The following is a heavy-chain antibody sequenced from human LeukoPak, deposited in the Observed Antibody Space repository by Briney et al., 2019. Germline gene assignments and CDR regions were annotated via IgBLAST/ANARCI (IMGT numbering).Heavy chain of an antibody. Sequence: ASVKVSCKASGYTFTSYYMHWVRQAPGQGLEWMGIINPSGGSTSYAQKFQGRVTMTRDTSTSTVYMELSSLRSEDTAVYYCARSPISPFVSGSYGETVYWGQGTLVTVSS. CDR2: INPSGGST. CDR1: GYTFTSYY. D-gene: IGHD1-26*01. J-gene: IGHJ4*02. V-gene: IGHV1-46*01. CDR3: ARSPISPFVSGSYGETVY.